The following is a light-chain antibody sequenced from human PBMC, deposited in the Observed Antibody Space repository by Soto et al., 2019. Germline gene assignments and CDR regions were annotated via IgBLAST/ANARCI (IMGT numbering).Light chain of an antibody. CDR2: EVS. J-gene: IGLJ1*01. CDR3: SSYTRAHGYV. V-gene: IGLV2-14*03. Sequence: QSALTQLASASRSPVQTITISCPETSSDVCGYKNVSLFQQHTRKASKLMISEVSNRPSGESNCISGSKSVNTPSLTTSRLQGEDEATYNCSSYTRAHGYVVGTGTNVTVL. CDR1: SSDVCGYKN.